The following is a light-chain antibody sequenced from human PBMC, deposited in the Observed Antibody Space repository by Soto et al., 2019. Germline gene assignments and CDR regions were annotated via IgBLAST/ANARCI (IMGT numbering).Light chain of an antibody. J-gene: IGKJ5*01. V-gene: IGKV3-11*01. CDR1: QSINSD. Sequence: EIVMTQSPATLSVSPGEGATLSCRASQSINSDLAWYQQRPGQAPRLLIYDAFTRATGIPPRFSGSGSGTDFTLTISSLEPEDSAVYYCQQRHMWPITFGQGTRLEIK. CDR3: QQRHMWPIT. CDR2: DAF.